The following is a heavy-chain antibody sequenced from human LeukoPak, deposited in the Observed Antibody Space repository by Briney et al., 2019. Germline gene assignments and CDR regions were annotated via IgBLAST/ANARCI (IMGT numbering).Heavy chain of an antibody. CDR3: ARGGAARLHFQD. J-gene: IGHJ1*01. Sequence: SETLSLTCTVSGGSISSYYWSWIRQPPGKGLEWIGYIYYSGSTNYNPSLQSRVTISVDTSKNQFSLNLNSVTAADTAVYYCARGGAARLHFQDWGQGTLVTVSS. CDR2: IYYSGST. V-gene: IGHV4-59*01. CDR1: GGSISSYY. D-gene: IGHD6-6*01.